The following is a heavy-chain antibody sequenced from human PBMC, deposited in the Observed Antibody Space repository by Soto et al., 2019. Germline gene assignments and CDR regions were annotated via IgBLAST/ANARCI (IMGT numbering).Heavy chain of an antibody. Sequence: QVQLVQSGAEVKKPGASVKVSCKASGYTFTSYDINWVRQATGQGLEWMGWMNPNSGNTGYAQKFQGRVTMTRNTSISTAYMERSSLRSEDTAVYYCARASLTPVVAATYYYYGMDVWGQGTTVTVSS. CDR1: GYTFTSYD. V-gene: IGHV1-8*01. D-gene: IGHD2-15*01. CDR3: ARASLTPVVAATYYYYGMDV. J-gene: IGHJ6*02. CDR2: MNPNSGNT.